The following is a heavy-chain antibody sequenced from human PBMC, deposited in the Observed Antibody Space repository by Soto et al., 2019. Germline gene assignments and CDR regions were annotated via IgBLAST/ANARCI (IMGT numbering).Heavy chain of an antibody. V-gene: IGHV3-66*01. CDR3: ARVKAERDITPPLWFGELLNPNYYYMDV. CDR2: IYSGGST. CDR1: GFTVSSNY. Sequence: GGSLRLSCAASGFTVSSNYMSWVRQAPGKGLEWVSVIYSGGSTYYADSVKGRFTISRDNSKNTLYLQMNSLRAEDTAVYYCARVKAERDITPPLWFGELLNPNYYYMDVWGKGTTVTVSS. D-gene: IGHD3-10*01. J-gene: IGHJ6*03.